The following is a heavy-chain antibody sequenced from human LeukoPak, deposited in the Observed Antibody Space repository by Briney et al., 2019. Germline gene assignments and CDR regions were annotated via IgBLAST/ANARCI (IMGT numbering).Heavy chain of an antibody. Sequence: SVKVSCKASGGTFSSYTISWVRQAPGQGLEWMGGIIPIFGTANYAQKFQGRVTITTDESTSTAYMELSSLRSEDTAVYYCARDLSRDYGDYDRAPDFGWFDPWGQGTLVTVSS. CDR2: IIPIFGTA. D-gene: IGHD4-17*01. V-gene: IGHV1-69*05. CDR3: ARDLSRDYGDYDRAPDFGWFDP. CDR1: GGTFSSYT. J-gene: IGHJ5*02.